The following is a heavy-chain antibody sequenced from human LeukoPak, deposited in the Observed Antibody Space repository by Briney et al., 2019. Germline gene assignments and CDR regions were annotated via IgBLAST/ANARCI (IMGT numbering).Heavy chain of an antibody. J-gene: IGHJ5*02. Sequence: ASVKVSCKASGYTFTGYYMHWVRQAPGQGLEWMGWINPNSGGTNYAQKFQGRVTMTRDTSISTAYMELSRLRSDDTAEYYCARGRANYDFRWFDPWGQGTLVTVSS. CDR2: INPNSGGT. CDR1: GYTFTGYY. CDR3: ARGRANYDFRWFDP. D-gene: IGHD3-3*01. V-gene: IGHV1-2*02.